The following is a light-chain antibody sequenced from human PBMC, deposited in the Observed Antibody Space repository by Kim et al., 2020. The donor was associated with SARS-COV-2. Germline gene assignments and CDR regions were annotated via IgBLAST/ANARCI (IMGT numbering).Light chain of an antibody. Sequence: QSITISCTGTSSDVGGYSYVSWYQQHPGKAPQLMIYDVNNRPSGVSNRFSGSKSGNTASLTISGLQAEDEADYYCSSYTSSSTPYVFGTGTKVTVL. J-gene: IGLJ1*01. CDR3: SSYTSSSTPYV. CDR2: DVN. V-gene: IGLV2-14*03. CDR1: SSDVGGYSY.